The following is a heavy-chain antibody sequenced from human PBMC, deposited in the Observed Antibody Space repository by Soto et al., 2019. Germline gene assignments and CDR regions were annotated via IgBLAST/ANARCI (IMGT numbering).Heavy chain of an antibody. Sequence: SGGSLRLSCAASDFDFSSYGIHWVRQAPGKGLEWVAASSYDGRETFYADSAKGRLTVSKEMSKNTAFLQMNALRHEDTAVYFCARDSGWPILNFDNWGQGTPVTV. CDR1: DFDFSSYG. CDR3: ARDSGWPILNFDN. V-gene: IGHV3-30*03. D-gene: IGHD3-10*01. J-gene: IGHJ4*02. CDR2: SSYDGRET.